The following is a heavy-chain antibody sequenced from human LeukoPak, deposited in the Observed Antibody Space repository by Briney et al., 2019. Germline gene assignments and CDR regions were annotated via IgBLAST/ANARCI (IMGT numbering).Heavy chain of an antibody. CDR2: INSDGSST. CDR3: AREGYCSSTSCFGVDNWFDP. J-gene: IGHJ5*02. Sequence: AGGSLRLSCEASGFTFSSYNMNWVRQAPGKGLVWVSRINSDGSSTSYADSVKGRFTISRDNAKNTLYLQMNSLRAEDTAVYYCAREGYCSSTSCFGVDNWFDPWGQGTLVTVSS. V-gene: IGHV3-74*01. D-gene: IGHD2-2*01. CDR1: GFTFSSYN.